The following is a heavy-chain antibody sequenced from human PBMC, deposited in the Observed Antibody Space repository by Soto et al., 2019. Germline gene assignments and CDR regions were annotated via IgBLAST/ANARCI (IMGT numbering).Heavy chain of an antibody. V-gene: IGHV4-39*01. Sequence: SETLSLTCTVSGGSIRSSTYQWGWIRQPPGRGLEWIGSAYYSESTYYNPSLKSRVAVSVDTSKNQFSLKLSSVTAADTAVYYCRAYDFWSGFLDVWGQGTTVTVSS. CDR1: GGSIRSSTYQ. CDR2: AYYSEST. CDR3: RAYDFWSGFLDV. D-gene: IGHD3-3*01. J-gene: IGHJ6*02.